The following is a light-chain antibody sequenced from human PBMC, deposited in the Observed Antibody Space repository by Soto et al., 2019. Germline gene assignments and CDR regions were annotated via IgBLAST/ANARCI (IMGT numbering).Light chain of an antibody. Sequence: DIQMTQSPSSLSASVGDRVTITCQASQDLKNYLNWYQQKPGKAPNLLIYAASNLKTGGASRFSGSGSGTHFTFTSSSLRPGAIATYYCPLYVHLPPPSLGAGTKVEIK. J-gene: IGKJ4*01. CDR1: QDLKNY. CDR3: PLYVHLPPPS. CDR2: AAS. V-gene: IGKV1-33*01.